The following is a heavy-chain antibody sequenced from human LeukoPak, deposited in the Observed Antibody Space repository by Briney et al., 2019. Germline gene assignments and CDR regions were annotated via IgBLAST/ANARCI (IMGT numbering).Heavy chain of an antibody. CDR1: GAPISTYY. D-gene: IGHD1-26*01. V-gene: IGHV4-59*01. CDR2: IDYSGST. CDR3: ARDFGGTYFIQWYFDL. Sequence: SETLSLTCTVSGAPISTYYWSWIRQPPGKGLEWIGYIDYSGSTNYNPSLKSRVTISLDTSRNQFSLRLSSVTAADTAVYYCARDFGGTYFIQWYFDLWGRGTLVTVSS. J-gene: IGHJ2*01.